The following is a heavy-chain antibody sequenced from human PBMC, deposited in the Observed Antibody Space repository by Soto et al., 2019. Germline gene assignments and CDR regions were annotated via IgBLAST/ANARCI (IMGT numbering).Heavy chain of an antibody. D-gene: IGHD2-15*01. CDR2: IIPIFGTA. CDR3: ARGFPMVVAATLGYYYGMDV. J-gene: IGHJ6*02. CDR1: GGTFSSYA. Sequence: QVQLVQSGAEVKKPGSSVKVSCKASGGTFSSYAISWVRQAPGQGLEWMGGIIPIFGTANYAQKFQGRVTITADESTSTAYMELSSLRSEDTAVYYCARGFPMVVAATLGYYYGMDVWGQGTTVTVSS. V-gene: IGHV1-69*01.